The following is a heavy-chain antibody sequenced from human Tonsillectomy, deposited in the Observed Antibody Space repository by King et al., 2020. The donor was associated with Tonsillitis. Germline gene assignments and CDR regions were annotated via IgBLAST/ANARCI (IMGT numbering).Heavy chain of an antibody. CDR2: ISYDGSNK. Sequence: VQLVESVGGVVQPGRSLRLSCAASGFMFSSYGMHWVRQAPGKGLEWVALISYDGSNKYYADSVKGRFTISRDNSKNTLSLQMNSLRDDDTAAYYCVKDPAAGMPTEEGSWGQGTLVTVSS. CDR1: GFMFSSYG. CDR3: VKDPAAGMPTEEGS. D-gene: IGHD6-13*01. V-gene: IGHV3-30*18. J-gene: IGHJ5*02.